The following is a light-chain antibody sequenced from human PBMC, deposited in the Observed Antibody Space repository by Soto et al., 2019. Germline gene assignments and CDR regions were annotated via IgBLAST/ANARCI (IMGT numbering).Light chain of an antibody. CDR2: DAS. CDR1: QSVSSN. Sequence: ETVMTQSPATLSVSPGDRLTLSCRASQSVSSNLAWYQQKPGQAPRLLIYDASTRATGIPARFSGSGSGTEFSLTISSRLSEDFAVYYCQQYNTWPLTFGPGTKVDIK. V-gene: IGKV3-15*01. J-gene: IGKJ3*01. CDR3: QQYNTWPLT.